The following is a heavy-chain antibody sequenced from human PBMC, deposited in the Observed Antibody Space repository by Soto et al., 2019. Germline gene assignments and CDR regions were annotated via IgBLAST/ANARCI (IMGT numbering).Heavy chain of an antibody. V-gene: IGHV3-7*01. J-gene: IGHJ4*02. CDR1: GFTFSSYW. D-gene: IGHD2-15*01. CDR3: ARDPYCSGGTCYPVDY. CDR2: IKHDGNEK. Sequence: QPGGSLRLSCAASGFTFSSYWMAWVQQTPGKGLEWVANIKHDGNEKYYVESVKGRFTVSRDNARNSLYLQMNSLRAEDTAVYYCARDPYCSGGTCYPVDYWGLGTLVTV.